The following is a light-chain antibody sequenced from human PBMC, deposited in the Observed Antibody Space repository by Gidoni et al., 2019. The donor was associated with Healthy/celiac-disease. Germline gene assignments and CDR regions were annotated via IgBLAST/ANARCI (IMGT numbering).Light chain of an antibody. CDR2: EVS. CDR3: SSYAGSNNFV. Sequence: QSALTQPPSAAGSPGQSVTISCNGTSSDVGGYHYVSWYQQHPGKAPNLMIYEVSRRPSGVPDRFSGSKSGNTASLTVSGLQAEDEADYYCSSYAGSNNFVFGTGTKVTVL. CDR1: SSDVGGYHY. V-gene: IGLV2-8*01. J-gene: IGLJ1*01.